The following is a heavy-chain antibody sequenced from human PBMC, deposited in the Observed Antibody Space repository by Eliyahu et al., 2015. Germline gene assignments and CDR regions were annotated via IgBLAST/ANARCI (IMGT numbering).Heavy chain of an antibody. V-gene: IGHV3-30*02. D-gene: IGHD2-15*01. J-gene: IGHJ4*02. CDR1: GFTFSSYG. Sequence: QVQLVESGGGVVQPGGSLXXSXAGSGFTFSSYGMHWVRQAPGKGLEGVAFIRYDGSNKYYADSVKGRFTISRDNSKNTLYLQMNSLRAEDTAVYYCANSGGIDYWGQGTLVTVSS. CDR3: ANSGGIDY. CDR2: IRYDGSNK.